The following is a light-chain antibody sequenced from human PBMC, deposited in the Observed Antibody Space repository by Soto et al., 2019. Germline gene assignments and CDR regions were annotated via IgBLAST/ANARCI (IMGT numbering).Light chain of an antibody. J-gene: IGKJ1*01. Sequence: DIVVTQAQDSLAVSLGEMATINCKYSQSVLYSSNNKNYLAWYQQKPGQPPKLLIYWASTRESGVSDRFSGSASPTDFLFTSSRLQAEDVAVYYSQQYYSTPWTFGQGTKVDNK. V-gene: IGKV4-1*01. CDR2: WAS. CDR1: QSVLYSSNNKNY. CDR3: QQYYSTPWT.